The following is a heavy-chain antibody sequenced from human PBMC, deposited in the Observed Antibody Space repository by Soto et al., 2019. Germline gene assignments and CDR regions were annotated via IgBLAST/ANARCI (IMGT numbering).Heavy chain of an antibody. V-gene: IGHV1-69*13. Sequence: SVKVSCKASGGTFSSYAISWVRQAPGQGLEWMGGIIPIFGTANYAQKFQGRVTITADESTSTAYMELSSLRSEDKAVYYCAREAYSDSRGYYYHSYYFDYWAQGTLVTVSS. J-gene: IGHJ4*02. CDR1: GGTFSSYA. CDR3: AREAYSDSRGYYYHSYYFDY. CDR2: IIPIFGTA. D-gene: IGHD3-22*01.